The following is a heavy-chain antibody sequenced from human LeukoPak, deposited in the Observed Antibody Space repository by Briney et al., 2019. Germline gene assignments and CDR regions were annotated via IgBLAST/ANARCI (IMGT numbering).Heavy chain of an antibody. J-gene: IGHJ4*02. CDR1: GFTFSSFW. CDR3: ASKLVVGATKSDYFDY. Sequence: GGSLRLSCAASGFTFSSFWMHWVRQAPGKGLMWVSRINSDGSSAGYADSVKGRFTISRDNAKNTLYLQMNSLRAEDTAVYYCASKLVVGATKSDYFDYWGQGTLVTVPS. V-gene: IGHV3-74*01. D-gene: IGHD1-26*01. CDR2: INSDGSSA.